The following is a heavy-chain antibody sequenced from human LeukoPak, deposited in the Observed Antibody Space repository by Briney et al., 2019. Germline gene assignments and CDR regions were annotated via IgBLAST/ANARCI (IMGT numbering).Heavy chain of an antibody. CDR1: GDSITSFY. CDR3: AKAGRTFPS. D-gene: IGHD1-7*01. Sequence: SETLSLTCSVSGDSITSFYWSWIRQAPGKGLECIGFIYINGDTSYNPSLKGRATLSLDTSRNQFSLRLTSVTAPGTAVYYCAKAGRTFPSWGPGILVTVSS. J-gene: IGHJ5*02. CDR2: IYINGDT. V-gene: IGHV4-4*09.